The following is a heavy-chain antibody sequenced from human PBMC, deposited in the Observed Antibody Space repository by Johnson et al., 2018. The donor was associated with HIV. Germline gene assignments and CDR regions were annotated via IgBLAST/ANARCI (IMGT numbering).Heavy chain of an antibody. CDR1: EFTFRSYA. CDR3: ARLTWDQNRGWDAFDI. V-gene: IGHV3-30*03. CDR2: ISFDGRNK. Sequence: QVQLVQSGGGVVQPGRSLRLSCVASEFTFRSYAMHWVRQAPGKGLACMAVISFDGRNKYYDDSVEGRFTFSRDNSKNTLYLQMNSLRAEDTAVYYCARLTWDQNRGWDAFDIWGQGTMVTVSS. D-gene: IGHD1-26*01. J-gene: IGHJ3*02.